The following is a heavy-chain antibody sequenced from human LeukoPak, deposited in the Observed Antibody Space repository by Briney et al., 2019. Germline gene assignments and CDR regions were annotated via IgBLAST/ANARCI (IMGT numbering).Heavy chain of an antibody. CDR3: ARGLGDPKDY. J-gene: IGHJ4*02. CDR2: IIPILGIA. D-gene: IGHD2-21*02. Sequence: SVKVSCKASGGTFSSYAISWVRQAPGQGLEWMGRIIPILGIANYAQKFQGRVMITADKSTSTAYMELSSLRSEDTAAYYCARGLGDPKDYWGQGTLVTVSS. CDR1: GGTFSSYA. V-gene: IGHV1-69*04.